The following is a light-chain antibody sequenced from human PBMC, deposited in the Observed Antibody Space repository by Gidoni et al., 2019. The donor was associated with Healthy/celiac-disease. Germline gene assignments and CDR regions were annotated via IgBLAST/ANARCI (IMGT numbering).Light chain of an antibody. CDR1: QSVGSD. V-gene: IGKV3-15*01. J-gene: IGKJ2*01. CDR3: QQYNFWHT. Sequence: EIVMTQSPATLSVSPGERATLSCRASQSVGSDLAWYQQKPGQTPRLLIYGASTRATGIPVRFSGSGSGTEFTLTISSLQSEDFAVYYCQQYNFWHTFGQXTKLEIK. CDR2: GAS.